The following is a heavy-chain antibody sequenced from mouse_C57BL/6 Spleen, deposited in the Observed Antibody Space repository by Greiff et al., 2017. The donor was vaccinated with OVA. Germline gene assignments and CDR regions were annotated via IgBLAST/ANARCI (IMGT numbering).Heavy chain of an antibody. V-gene: IGHV5-4*01. CDR1: GFTFSSYA. Sequence: DVKLVESGGGLVKPGGSLKLSCAASGFTFSSYAMSWVRQTPEKRLEWVATISDGGSYTYYPDNVKGRFTISRDNAKNNLYLQMSHLKSEDTAMYYCARDTHRGFAYWGQGTLVTVSA. CDR2: ISDGGSYT. J-gene: IGHJ3*01. CDR3: ARDTHRGFAY.